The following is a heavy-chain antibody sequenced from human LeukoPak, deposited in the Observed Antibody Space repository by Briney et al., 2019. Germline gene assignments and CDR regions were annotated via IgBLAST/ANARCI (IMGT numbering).Heavy chain of an antibody. CDR3: AKDESYDFWSGYYNY. D-gene: IGHD3-3*01. J-gene: IGHJ4*02. CDR2: ISGSGGST. V-gene: IGHV3-23*01. CDR1: GLTFSSYA. Sequence: GGSLRLSCAASGLTFSSYAMSWVRQAPGKGLEWVSAISGSGGSTYYADSVKGRFTISRDNSKNTLYLQMNSLRAEDTAVYYCAKDESYDFWSGYYNYWGQGTLVTVSS.